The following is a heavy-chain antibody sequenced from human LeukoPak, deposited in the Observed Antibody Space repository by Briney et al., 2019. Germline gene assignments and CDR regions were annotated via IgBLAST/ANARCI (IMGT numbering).Heavy chain of an antibody. D-gene: IGHD1-1*01. CDR1: GGTFSSYA. CDR2: IIPIFGTA. V-gene: IGHV1-69*05. J-gene: IGHJ4*02. CDR3: ARDLGKSQRGYFDY. Sequence: ASVKVSCKASGGTFSSYAISWVRQAPGQGLEWMGGIIPIFGTANYAQKFQGRVTITTDESTSTAYMELSSLRSEDTAVYYCARDLGKSQRGYFDYWGQGTLVTVSS.